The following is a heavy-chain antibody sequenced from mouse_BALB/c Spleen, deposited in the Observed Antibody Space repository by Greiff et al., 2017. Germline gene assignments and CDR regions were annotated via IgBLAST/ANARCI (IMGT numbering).Heavy chain of an antibody. J-gene: IGHJ3*01. Sequence: EVMLVESGGGLVQPGGSRKLSCAASGFTFSSFGMHWVRQAPEKGLEWVAYISSGSSTIYYADTVKGRFTISRDNPKNTLFLQMSSLRSEDTAMYYCARGQDYYGSDLAYWGQGILVTVSA. CDR3: ARGQDYYGSDLAY. V-gene: IGHV5-17*02. CDR2: ISSGSSTI. D-gene: IGHD1-1*01. CDR1: GFTFSSFG.